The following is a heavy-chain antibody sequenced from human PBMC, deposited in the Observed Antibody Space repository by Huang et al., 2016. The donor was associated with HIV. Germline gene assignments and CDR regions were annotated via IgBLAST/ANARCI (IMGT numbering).Heavy chain of an antibody. CDR2: IYDGGST. D-gene: IGHD3-22*01. Sequence: QLQLQGSGPGLVKPSETLSLTCTVSGGSITSSSYYWGWIRQPPGKGLAWVGSIYDGGSTDYNTSLKSRVTVSGDTAKNQFVLKLRSVTAADTAVYYCARHFSYYDSSGYTPWDAFDIWGQGTMVTVSS. V-gene: IGHV4-39*01. J-gene: IGHJ3*02. CDR1: GGSITSSSYY. CDR3: ARHFSYYDSSGYTPWDAFDI.